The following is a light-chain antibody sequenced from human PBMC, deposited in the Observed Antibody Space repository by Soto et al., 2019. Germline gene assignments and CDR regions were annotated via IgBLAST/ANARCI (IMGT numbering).Light chain of an antibody. CDR2: GNS. Sequence: QLVLTQPPSVSGAPGQRVTISCTGSSSNIGAGYDVHWYQQLPGTAPKLLIYGNSNRPSGVPDRFSGSKSGTSASLAITGLQAEDDADYYCQSYDSSMSGSGVVFGGGTKLTVL. V-gene: IGLV1-40*01. J-gene: IGLJ2*01. CDR3: QSYDSSMSGSGVV. CDR1: SSNIGAGYD.